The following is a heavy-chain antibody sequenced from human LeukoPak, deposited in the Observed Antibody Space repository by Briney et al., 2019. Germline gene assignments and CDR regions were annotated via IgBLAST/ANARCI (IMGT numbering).Heavy chain of an antibody. V-gene: IGHV3-30*18. D-gene: IGHD1-26*01. CDR2: ISYDGSNK. CDR3: AKNSGTLPYYYYYGMDV. CDR1: GFTFSSYG. J-gene: IGHJ6*02. Sequence: GGSLRLSCAASGFTFSSYGMHWVRQAPGKGLEWVAVISYDGSNKYYADSVKGRFPISRDNSKNTLYLQMNSLRAEDTAVYYCAKNSGTLPYYYYYGMDVWGQGTTVTVSS.